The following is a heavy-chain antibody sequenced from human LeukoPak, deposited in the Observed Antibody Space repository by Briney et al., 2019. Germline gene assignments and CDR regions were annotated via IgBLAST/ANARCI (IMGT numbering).Heavy chain of an antibody. CDR1: GGSISSGSYY. V-gene: IGHV4-61*02. CDR2: IYTSGST. J-gene: IGHJ4*02. Sequence: SQTLSLTCTVSGGSISSGSYYWSWIRQPAGKGLEWIGRIYTSGSTNYNPSLKSRVTISVDTSKNQFSLKLRSVTAADTAVYYCAREYGDFDYWGQGTLVTVSS. CDR3: AREYGDFDY. D-gene: IGHD4-17*01.